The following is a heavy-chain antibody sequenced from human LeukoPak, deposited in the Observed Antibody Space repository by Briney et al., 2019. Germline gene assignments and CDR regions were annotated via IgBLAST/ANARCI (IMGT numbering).Heavy chain of an antibody. CDR3: AGGDRNGWYFDY. D-gene: IGHD6-19*01. J-gene: IGHJ4*02. Sequence: PGGSLRLSCAASVFRLDDHGMSWVRQVPGKGLEWVSGINWNGASTGYGDSVKGRFTISSDNAKNSLYLHMNILRAEDTALYYCAGGDRNGWYFDYWGQGILVTVSS. V-gene: IGHV3-20*04. CDR2: INWNGAST. CDR1: VFRLDDHG.